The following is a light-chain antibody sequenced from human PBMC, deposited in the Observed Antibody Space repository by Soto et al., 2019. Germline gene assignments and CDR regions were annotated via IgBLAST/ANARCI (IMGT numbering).Light chain of an antibody. J-gene: IGLJ1*01. CDR3: QSYDSSPSYV. Sequence: QSVLTQPPSVSGAPGQRVTISCTGSSSNIGAGYDVHWYQQLPGTAPKLLIYGNCNRPSGVPDRFSGSKSGTSASLAITGLQAEDEADYYCQSYDSSPSYVFGTGTKLTVL. V-gene: IGLV1-40*01. CDR2: GNC. CDR1: SSNIGAGYD.